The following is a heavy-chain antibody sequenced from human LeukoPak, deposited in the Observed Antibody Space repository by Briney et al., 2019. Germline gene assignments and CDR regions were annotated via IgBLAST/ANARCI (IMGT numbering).Heavy chain of an antibody. CDR3: ARISYYGSGSYYKE. D-gene: IGHD3-10*01. CDR1: GGTFSSYA. V-gene: IGHV1-2*06. J-gene: IGHJ4*02. CDR2: INPNSGGT. Sequence: ASVKVSCKASGGTFSSYAISWVRQAPGQGLEWMGRINPNSGGTNYAQKFQGRVTMTRDTSISTAYMELSRLRSDDTAVYYCARISYYGSGSYYKEWGQGTLVTVSS.